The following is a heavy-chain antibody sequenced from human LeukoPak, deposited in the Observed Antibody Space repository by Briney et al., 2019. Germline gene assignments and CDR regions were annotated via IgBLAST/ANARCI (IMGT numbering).Heavy chain of an antibody. V-gene: IGHV1-18*04. CDR2: ISAYNGNT. CDR1: GYTFTSYG. Sequence: GASVKVSCKASGYTFTSYGISWVRQAPGQGLEWMGWISAYNGNTNYAQKLQGRVTMTTDTSTCTAYMELRSLRSDDTAVYYCARELITMVRGVIVHSYYYGMDVWGKGTTVTVSS. CDR3: ARELITMVRGVIVHSYYYGMDV. J-gene: IGHJ6*04. D-gene: IGHD3-10*01.